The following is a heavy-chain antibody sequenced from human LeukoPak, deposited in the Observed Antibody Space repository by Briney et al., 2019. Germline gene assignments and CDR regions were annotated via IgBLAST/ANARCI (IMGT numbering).Heavy chain of an antibody. J-gene: IGHJ4*02. CDR3: ARGGTHDFWSGYYYFDY. CDR2: IIPIFGTA. D-gene: IGHD3-3*01. CDR1: GGTFSSYA. Sequence: SVKVSCKASGGTFSSYAISWVRQAPGQGLEWMGGIIPIFGTANYAQKFQGRVTITTDESTSTAYMELSSLRSEDTAVYYCARGGTHDFWSGYYYFDYWGQGTLVTVSS. V-gene: IGHV1-69*05.